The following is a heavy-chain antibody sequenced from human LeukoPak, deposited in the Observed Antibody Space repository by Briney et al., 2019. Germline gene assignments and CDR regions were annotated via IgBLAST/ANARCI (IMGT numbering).Heavy chain of an antibody. V-gene: IGHV1-2*02. CDR3: ARDRELLPHFDY. D-gene: IGHD1-26*01. CDR1: GYTFTGYY. Sequence: ASVKVSCKASGYTFTGYYMHWVRQAPGQGLEWMGWINPNSGGTNYAQKFQGRVTMTRDTSISTAYMELSMLRSDDTVVYFCARDRELLPHFDYWGQGTLVTVSS. CDR2: INPNSGGT. J-gene: IGHJ4*02.